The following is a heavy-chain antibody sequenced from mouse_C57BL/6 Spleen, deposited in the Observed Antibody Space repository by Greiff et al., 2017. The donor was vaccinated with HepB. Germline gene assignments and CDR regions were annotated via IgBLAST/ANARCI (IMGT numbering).Heavy chain of an antibody. CDR1: GYTFTSYW. CDR3: AREWQLSPGRFAY. V-gene: IGHV1-61*01. Sequence: QVQLQQPGAELVRPGSSVKLSCKASGYTFTSYWMDWVKQRPGQGLEWIGNIYPSDSETHYNQKFKDKATLTVDKSSSTAYMQLSSLTSEDSAVYYCAREWQLSPGRFAYWGQGTLVTVSA. D-gene: IGHD1-3*01. CDR2: IYPSDSET. J-gene: IGHJ3*01.